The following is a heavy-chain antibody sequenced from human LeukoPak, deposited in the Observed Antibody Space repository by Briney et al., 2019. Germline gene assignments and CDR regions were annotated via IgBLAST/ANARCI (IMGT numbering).Heavy chain of an antibody. CDR3: ARGMSATSGYLELEY. CDR2: ITASGGHT. J-gene: IGHJ4*02. CDR1: GFTFSSYT. V-gene: IGHV3-23*01. D-gene: IGHD3-22*01. Sequence: GGSLRLSCAASGFTFSSYTMSWVRQAPGKGLEWVSAITASGGHTNYAVSVKGRFTISRDNSLQTLFLHMNSLRAEDTAVYYCARGMSATSGYLELEYWGQGALVTVST.